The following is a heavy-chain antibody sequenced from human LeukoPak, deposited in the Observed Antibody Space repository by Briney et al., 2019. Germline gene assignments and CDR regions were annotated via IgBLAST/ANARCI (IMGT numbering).Heavy chain of an antibody. D-gene: IGHD3-9*01. CDR1: GFTFSSYS. V-gene: IGHV3-21*04. Sequence: GGSLRLSCVASGFTFSSYSMNWVRQTPGKGLEWVSSITSSDYIYYADSVKGRFAISRDNAKNSLYLQMNSLRAEDTAVYYCAKDFSAYYDILTGYYRAGGVDYWGQGTLVTVSS. CDR3: AKDFSAYYDILTGYYRAGGVDY. J-gene: IGHJ4*02. CDR2: ITSSDYI.